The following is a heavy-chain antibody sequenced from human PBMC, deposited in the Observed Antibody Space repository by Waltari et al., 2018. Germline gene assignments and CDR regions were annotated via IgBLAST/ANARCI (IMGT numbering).Heavy chain of an antibody. CDR2: ISYDGSNK. D-gene: IGHD3-22*01. Sequence: QVQLVESGGGVVQPGRSLRLSCAASGFTFSSYGMHWVRQAPGKGLEWVAVISYDGSNKYYVDSVKGRFTISRDNSKNTLYLQMNSLRAEDTAVYYCAKDHYDSSGYSYAFDIWGQGTMVTVSS. J-gene: IGHJ3*02. CDR1: GFTFSSYG. V-gene: IGHV3-30*18. CDR3: AKDHYDSSGYSYAFDI.